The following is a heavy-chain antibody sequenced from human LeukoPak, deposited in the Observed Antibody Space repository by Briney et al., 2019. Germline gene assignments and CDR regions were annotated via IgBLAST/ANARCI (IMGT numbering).Heavy chain of an antibody. CDR2: ISSSGSTI. D-gene: IGHD6-13*01. CDR3: ARAGYSSSWGLDY. J-gene: IGHJ4*02. Sequence: GGSLRLSCAASGFTFSDYYMSWLRQAPGKGLEWVSYISSSGSTIYYADSVKGRFTISRDNAKNSPYLQMNSLRAEDTAVYYCARAGYSSSWGLDYWGQGTLVTVSS. CDR1: GFTFSDYY. V-gene: IGHV3-11*01.